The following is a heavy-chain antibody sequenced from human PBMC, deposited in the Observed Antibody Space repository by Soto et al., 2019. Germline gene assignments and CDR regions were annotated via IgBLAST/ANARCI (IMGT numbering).Heavy chain of an antibody. D-gene: IGHD3-10*01. V-gene: IGHV3-21*01. CDR2: ISSSSSYI. CDR3: ASGGYGSGSYPFIDY. CDR1: GFTFSSYS. J-gene: IGHJ4*02. Sequence: GGSLRLSCAASGFTFSSYSMTWVRQAPGKGLEWVSSISSSSSYIYYADSVKGRFTISRDNAENSLYLQMNSLRAEDTAVYYCASGGYGSGSYPFIDYWGQGALVTVSS.